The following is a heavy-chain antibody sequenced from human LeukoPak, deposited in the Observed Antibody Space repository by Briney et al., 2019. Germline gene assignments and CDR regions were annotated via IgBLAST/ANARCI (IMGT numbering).Heavy chain of an antibody. CDR1: GFTFSSYW. CDR2: IKSDGST. CDR3: TRTITYFFGSVTYDWFDS. V-gene: IGHV3-74*01. Sequence: GGSLRLSCEASGFTFSSYWMHWVRQTPGKGLMWVARIKSDGSTIYADSVQGRFTISRDNAKKMVYLQMNSVRDDDTAIYYCTRTITYFFGSVTYDWFDSWGQGTRVTVSS. D-gene: IGHD3-10*01. J-gene: IGHJ5*01.